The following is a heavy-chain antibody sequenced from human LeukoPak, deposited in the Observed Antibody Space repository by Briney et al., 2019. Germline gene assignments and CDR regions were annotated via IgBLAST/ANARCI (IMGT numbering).Heavy chain of an antibody. D-gene: IGHD2-2*01. CDR2: ISGSGGST. CDR1: GFTFSSYA. J-gene: IGHJ4*02. V-gene: IGHV3-23*01. CDR3: AKDSSVVVPAAIPY. Sequence: AGGSLRLSCAASGFTFSSYAMSGVRQAPGKGLEWVSAISGSGGSTYYADSVKGRFTISRDNSKNTLYLQMNSLRAEDTAVYYCAKDSSVVVPAAIPYWGQGTLVTVSS.